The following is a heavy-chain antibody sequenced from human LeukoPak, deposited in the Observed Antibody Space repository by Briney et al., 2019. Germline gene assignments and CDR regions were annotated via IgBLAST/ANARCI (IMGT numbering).Heavy chain of an antibody. Sequence: PGGSLRLSCAASGFTFSSYIMNWVRQAPGKGLEWVSSISSSSSYIYYADSVKGRFTISRDNAKNSLYLQMNSLRAEDTAVYYCARDLVPSYYDSSGFGYWGQGTLVTVSS. V-gene: IGHV3-21*01. CDR1: GFTFSSYI. CDR2: ISSSSSYI. J-gene: IGHJ4*02. CDR3: ARDLVPSYYDSSGFGY. D-gene: IGHD3-22*01.